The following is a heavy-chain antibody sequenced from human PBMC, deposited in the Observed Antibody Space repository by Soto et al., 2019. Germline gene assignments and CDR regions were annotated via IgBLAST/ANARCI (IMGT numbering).Heavy chain of an antibody. CDR2: VKQDGSEK. CDR1: GFTFSSYW. CDR3: ARDWVYDSSGYYYFYYYYYGMDV. D-gene: IGHD3-22*01. J-gene: IGHJ6*02. Sequence: PVGSLRLSCAASGFTFSSYWMSWVRQAPGKGLEWVANVKQDGSEKYYVDSVKGRFTISRDNAKNSLYLQMNSLRAEDTAVYYCARDWVYDSSGYYYFYYYYYGMDVWGQGTTVTVS. V-gene: IGHV3-7*03.